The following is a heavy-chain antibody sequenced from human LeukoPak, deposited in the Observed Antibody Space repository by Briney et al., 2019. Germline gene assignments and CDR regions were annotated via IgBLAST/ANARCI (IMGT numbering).Heavy chain of an antibody. D-gene: IGHD6-13*01. CDR1: GYTFTSYD. CDR3: ARDSSSWYGRYYYYYGMDV. Sequence: ASVKVSCEASGYTFTSYDINWVRQATGQGLEWMGWMNPNSGNTGYAQKFQGRVTMTRNTSISTAYMELSSLRSEDTAVYYCARDSSSWYGRYYYYYGMDVWGQGTTVTVSS. V-gene: IGHV1-8*01. CDR2: MNPNSGNT. J-gene: IGHJ6*02.